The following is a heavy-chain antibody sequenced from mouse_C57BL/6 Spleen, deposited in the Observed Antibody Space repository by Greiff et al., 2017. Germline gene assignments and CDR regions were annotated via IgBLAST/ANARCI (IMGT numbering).Heavy chain of an antibody. CDR2: IDPSDSYT. J-gene: IGHJ3*01. CDR3: ARSPYGNYWFAY. CDR1: GYTFTSYW. V-gene: IGHV1-69*01. Sequence: QVQLQQPGAELVMPGASVKLSCKASGYTFTSYWMHWVKQRPGQGLEWIGEIDPSDSYTNYNQKFKGKSTLTVDKSSSTAYMQLSSLTSEDSAVYYCARSPYGNYWFAYWGQGILVTVSA. D-gene: IGHD2-1*01.